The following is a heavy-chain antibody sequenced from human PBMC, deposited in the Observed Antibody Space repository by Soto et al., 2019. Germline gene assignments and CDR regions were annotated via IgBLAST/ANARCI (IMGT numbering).Heavy chain of an antibody. J-gene: IGHJ4*02. Sequence: ASVTVSCQASGYTFTTYGISWVRQAPGQGLEWMGWISASNGNIYYGQKFQGRVTMTTDSFTSTAYMELSSLTSDDTAVYYCARALPYSSSGDSWGRGTLVTVSS. D-gene: IGHD6-13*01. CDR2: ISASNGNI. V-gene: IGHV1-18*01. CDR1: GYTFTTYG. CDR3: ARALPYSSSGDS.